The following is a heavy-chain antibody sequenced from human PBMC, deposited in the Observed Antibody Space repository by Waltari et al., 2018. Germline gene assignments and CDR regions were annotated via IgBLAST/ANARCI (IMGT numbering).Heavy chain of an antibody. CDR3: ARDLGGYSYGYDY. V-gene: IGHV4-39*07. CDR2: IYYSGST. Sequence: QLQLQESGPGLVKPSETLSLTCTVSGGSISSSSYYWGWIRQPPGKGLEWIGSIYYSGSTYYNPSLKSRVTISVDTSKNQFSLKLSSVTAADTAVYYCARDLGGYSYGYDYWGQGTLVTVSS. CDR1: GGSISSSSYY. J-gene: IGHJ4*02. D-gene: IGHD5-18*01.